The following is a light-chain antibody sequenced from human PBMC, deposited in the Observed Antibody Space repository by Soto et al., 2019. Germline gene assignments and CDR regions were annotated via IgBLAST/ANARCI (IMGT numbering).Light chain of an antibody. CDR3: LLYFRYFWA. Sequence: AIQLTPSPSSLYASVGDRVPITCRASQAIRTALGWYQQKPGKVPKLLIYAASILQSGDPSKFSGSGSGTDFTLTISSLQPEDFATYYCLLYFRYFWAFGQGTKVEIK. J-gene: IGKJ1*01. V-gene: IGKV1-6*01. CDR2: AAS. CDR1: QAIRTA.